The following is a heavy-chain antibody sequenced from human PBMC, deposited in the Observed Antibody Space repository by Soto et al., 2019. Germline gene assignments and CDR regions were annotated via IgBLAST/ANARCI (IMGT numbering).Heavy chain of an antibody. V-gene: IGHV3-66*04. Sequence: EVQLVESGGGLVQPGGSLRLSCTASGFAVTSSYMGWVRRAPGKGLEWVSSIYSGRDTDYADSVRGRFTSTTDKSMDTLYLHMNSLRVDDTAMYYCARHVGSYWYFDLWGRGTLVTVSS. J-gene: IGHJ2*01. CDR2: IYSGRDT. CDR3: ARHVGSYWYFDL. D-gene: IGHD1-26*01. CDR1: GFAVTSSY.